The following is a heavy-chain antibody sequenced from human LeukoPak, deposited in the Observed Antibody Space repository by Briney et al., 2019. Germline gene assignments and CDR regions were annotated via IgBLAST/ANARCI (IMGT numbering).Heavy chain of an antibody. CDR2: IYSGGNGGST. Sequence: QPGGSLRLSCAASGFTFSSYAMHWVRQAPGKGLEWVSVIYSGGNGGSTYYGDSVKGRFTISRDNSKNTLYLQMNSLRVEDTAVYYCAREGSYPILDYWGQGTLVTVSS. CDR3: AREGSYPILDY. V-gene: IGHV3-NL1*01. D-gene: IGHD3-10*01. J-gene: IGHJ4*02. CDR1: GFTFSSYA.